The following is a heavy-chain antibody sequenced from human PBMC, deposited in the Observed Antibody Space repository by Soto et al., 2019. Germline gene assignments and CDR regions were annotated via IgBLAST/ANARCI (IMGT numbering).Heavy chain of an antibody. D-gene: IGHD3-10*01. CDR1: GFTFSSYS. J-gene: IGHJ4*02. Sequence: GGSLRLSCAASGFTFSSYSMNWVRQAPGRGLEWVSYISSSSSTIYYADSVKGRFTISRDNAKNSLYLQMNSLRAEDTAVYYCARDSILLWFGELSPYYFDDWGQGTLVTVSS. CDR2: ISSSSSTI. V-gene: IGHV3-48*01. CDR3: ARDSILLWFGELSPYYFDD.